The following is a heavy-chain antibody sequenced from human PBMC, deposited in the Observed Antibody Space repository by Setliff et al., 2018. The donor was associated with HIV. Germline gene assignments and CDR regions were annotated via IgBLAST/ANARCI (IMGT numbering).Heavy chain of an antibody. CDR3: ARDPRASGSYSYFDY. CDR2: IIPIYGTA. D-gene: IGHD1-26*01. V-gene: IGHV1-69*13. CDR1: GDIFSRYA. J-gene: IGHJ4*02. Sequence: GASVKVSCKASGDIFSRYAISWVRQAPGQGLEWMGGIIPIYGTANYAQKFQGRVTITADESTSTAYMDLSRLRSEDMAVYYCARDPRASGSYSYFDYWGLGTLVTVSS.